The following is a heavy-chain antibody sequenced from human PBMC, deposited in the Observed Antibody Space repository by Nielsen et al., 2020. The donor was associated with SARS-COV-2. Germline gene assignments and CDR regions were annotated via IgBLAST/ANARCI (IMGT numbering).Heavy chain of an antibody. CDR2: IYPSGRT. V-gene: IGHV4-4*08. J-gene: IGHJ6*03. D-gene: IGHD3-22*01. CDR1: GDSIGNYY. Sequence: GSLRLSCTVSGDSIGNYYWNWIRQAPGKGLEWIGYIYPSGRTNYNPSLKSRVTQSVDTSKNEISLKLSSVTAADTAVYYCARGYHYDSAGYSRPYSYSYMTVWGKGTTVTVSS. CDR3: ARGYHYDSAGYSRPYSYSYMTV.